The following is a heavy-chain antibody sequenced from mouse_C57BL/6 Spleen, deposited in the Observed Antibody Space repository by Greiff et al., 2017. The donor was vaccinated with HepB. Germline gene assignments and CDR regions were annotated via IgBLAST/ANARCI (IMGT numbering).Heavy chain of an antibody. J-gene: IGHJ2*01. V-gene: IGHV1-59*01. CDR3: ARQLRLPHFDY. CDR1: GYTFTSYW. Sequence: QVQLQQPGAELVRPGTSVKLSCKASGYTFTSYWMHWVKQRPGQGLEWIGVIDPSDSYTNYNQKFKGKATLTVDTSSSTAYMQLSSLTSEDSAVYYCARQLRLPHFDYWGQGTTLTVSS. CDR2: IDPSDSYT. D-gene: IGHD3-2*02.